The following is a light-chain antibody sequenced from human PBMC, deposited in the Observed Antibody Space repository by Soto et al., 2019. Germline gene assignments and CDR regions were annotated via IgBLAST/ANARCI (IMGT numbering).Light chain of an antibody. CDR1: QSISSW. Sequence: DIQMTQSPSTLSASVGYRVTITCRASQSISSWLAWYQQKPGKAPKLLIYDASSLESGVPSRFSGSGSGTEFNLTISSLQPDDFETYYCQQYNSYWTFGQGTKV. CDR3: QQYNSYWT. CDR2: DAS. J-gene: IGKJ1*01. V-gene: IGKV1-5*01.